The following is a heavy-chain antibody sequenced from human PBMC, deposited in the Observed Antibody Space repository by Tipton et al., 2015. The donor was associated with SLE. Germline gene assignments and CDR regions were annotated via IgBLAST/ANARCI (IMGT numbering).Heavy chain of an antibody. D-gene: IGHD1-14*01. V-gene: IGHV4-59*12. J-gene: IGHJ4*02. CDR1: GGSISSYY. Sequence: TLSLTCTVSGGSISSYYWSWIRQPPGKGLEWIGYIYYSGSTSYNPSLKSRVTISIDTSKTQFSLKLNSVSAADTAVYYCARTNRLPYRVYFDSWGQGTLVTVSS. CDR2: IYYSGST. CDR3: ARTNRLPYRVYFDS.